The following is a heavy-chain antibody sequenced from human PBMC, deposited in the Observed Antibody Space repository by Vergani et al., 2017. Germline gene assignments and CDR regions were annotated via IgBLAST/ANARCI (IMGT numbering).Heavy chain of an antibody. V-gene: IGHV1-58*02. J-gene: IGHJ5*02. D-gene: IGHD3-9*01. CDR1: GYTFTGYY. CDR3: AAGRYFDWXFDP. CDR2: IVVGSGNT. Sequence: QLVQSGAEVKKPGASVKVSCKASGYTFTGYYMHWVRQAPGQGLEWIGWIVVGSGNTNYAQKFQERVTITRDMSTSTAYMELSSLRSEDTAVYYCAAGRYFDWXFDPWGQGTLVTVSS.